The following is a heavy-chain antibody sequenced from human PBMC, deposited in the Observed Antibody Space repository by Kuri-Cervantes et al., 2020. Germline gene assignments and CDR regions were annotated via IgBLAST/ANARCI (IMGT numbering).Heavy chain of an antibody. V-gene: IGHV1-69*05. CDR2: IIPIFGTA. CDR3: ARVAIFGPGSYYYYYYMDV. CDR1: GGTFSSYA. J-gene: IGHJ6*03. D-gene: IGHD3-9*01. Sequence: SVKVSCKASGGTFSSYAISWVRQAPGQGLEWMGGIIPIFGTANYAQKFQGRVTITTDESTSTAYMELSSLRSEDTAVYYCARVAIFGPGSYYYYYYMDVWGKGTTVTVSS.